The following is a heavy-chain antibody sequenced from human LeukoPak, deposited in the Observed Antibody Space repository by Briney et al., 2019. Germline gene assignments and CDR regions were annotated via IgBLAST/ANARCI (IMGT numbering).Heavy chain of an antibody. Sequence: GGSLRLSCAASGFTFSSFAMTWVRQAPGKGLEWVSGFDGNGPNTYYADSVEGRWTISRDNSRNTLYLEMNSLRPEDTAIYYCAKPRTTGLGWAQFDYWGQGSLVTVSS. J-gene: IGHJ4*02. CDR3: AKPRTTGLGWAQFDY. CDR2: FDGNGPNT. D-gene: IGHD2-8*02. CDR1: GFTFSSFA. V-gene: IGHV3-23*01.